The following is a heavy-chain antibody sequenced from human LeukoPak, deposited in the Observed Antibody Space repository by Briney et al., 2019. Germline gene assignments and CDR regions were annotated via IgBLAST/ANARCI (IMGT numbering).Heavy chain of an antibody. V-gene: IGHV3-23*01. CDR2: ISASGDST. Sequence: PGGSLRLSCAASGFTFTTYGMNWVRQAPGKGLEWVSTISASGDSTYYPDSVKGRFTISRDNSNNTLYLQMNSLRAEDTALYYCVLRPTLVRGVIPFDYWGQGTLVTVSS. J-gene: IGHJ4*02. CDR3: VLRPTLVRGVIPFDY. D-gene: IGHD3-10*01. CDR1: GFTFTTYG.